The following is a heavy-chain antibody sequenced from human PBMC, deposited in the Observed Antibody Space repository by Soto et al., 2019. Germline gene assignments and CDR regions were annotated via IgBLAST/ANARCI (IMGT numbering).Heavy chain of an antibody. CDR3: ARDHLILPAHDFFYGSDV. D-gene: IGHD2-21*02. Sequence: DVHLKESGGGLVQPGQSLRLSCEVSGFTLSMYSMTWVRQAPGKGLEWVAKIPQDGSDGHYLDSVKGRFTISRGNAKNSVYLQMNSLRADDTAVYYCARDHLILPAHDFFYGSDVWGQGAKVTVSS. V-gene: IGHV3-7*03. J-gene: IGHJ6*02. CDR1: GFTLSMYS. CDR2: IPQDGSDG.